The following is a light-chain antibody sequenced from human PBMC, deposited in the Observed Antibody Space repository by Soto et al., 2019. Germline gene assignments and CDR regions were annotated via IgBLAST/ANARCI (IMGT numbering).Light chain of an antibody. V-gene: IGKV2-28*01. CDR1: QSLLHSNGYNY. Sequence: DIVVTQSPLSLPVTPGEPASISCRSSQSLLHSNGYNYLDWYLQKPGQSPQLLIYLGSNRASGVPDRFSGSGSGTDFTLKISRVEAEDVGLYYCMQALQAPLTSGQRTNV. J-gene: IGKJ1*01. CDR3: MQALQAPLT. CDR2: LGS.